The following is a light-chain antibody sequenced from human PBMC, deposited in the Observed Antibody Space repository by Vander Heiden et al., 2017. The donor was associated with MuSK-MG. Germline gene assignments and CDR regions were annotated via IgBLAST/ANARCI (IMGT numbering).Light chain of an antibody. CDR2: KDS. CDR1: ALAKQY. V-gene: IGLV3-25*03. Sequence: SYELTQPPPVSVSPGQTARIPCSGDALAKQYDYWYQQKPGQAPVLMRYKDSERPSGIPERFSGSSSGTTVTLTISGVQAEDEADYYGQSADSSGTYRVFGGGTKLTVL. CDR3: QSADSSGTYRV. J-gene: IGLJ2*01.